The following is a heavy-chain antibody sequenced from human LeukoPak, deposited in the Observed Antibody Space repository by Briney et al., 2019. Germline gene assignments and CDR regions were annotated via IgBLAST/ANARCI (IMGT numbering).Heavy chain of an antibody. Sequence: SETLSLTCTVSGGSISSGSYYWNWIRQPAGKELEWIGHIYTSGITNYNPSLKSRVTISVDTSKNQFSLKLSSVTAADTAVYYCARAILTFDYWGQGTLVTVSS. V-gene: IGHV4-61*09. CDR3: ARAILTFDY. J-gene: IGHJ4*02. CDR1: GGSISSGSYY. D-gene: IGHD3-9*01. CDR2: IYTSGIT.